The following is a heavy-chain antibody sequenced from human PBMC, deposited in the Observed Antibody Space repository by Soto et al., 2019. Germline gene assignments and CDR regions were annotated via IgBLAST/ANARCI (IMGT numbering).Heavy chain of an antibody. V-gene: IGHV1-18*01. CDR2: ISGYNGNT. CDR3: ARGAECSGGSCYSEYYGMDV. Sequence: ASVKVSCKASGYIFTTYGLSWVRQAPGQGLEWMGWISGYNGNTNYPQKFQGRVTMTTDTSTSTAYMELRSLRFDDTAVYYCARGAECSGGSCYSEYYGMDVWGQGTTVTVSS. J-gene: IGHJ6*02. D-gene: IGHD2-15*01. CDR1: GYIFTTYG.